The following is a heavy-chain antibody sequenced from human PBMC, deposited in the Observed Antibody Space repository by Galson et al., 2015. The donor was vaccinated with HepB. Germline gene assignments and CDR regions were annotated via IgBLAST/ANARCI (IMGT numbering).Heavy chain of an antibody. J-gene: IGHJ3*02. CDR3: ASVPMTTVTRGAFDI. CDR2: ISSSSSTI. CDR1: GFTFSSYS. V-gene: IGHV3-48*01. Sequence: SLRLSCAASGFTFSSYSMNWVRQAPGKGLEWVSYISSSSSTIYYADSVKGRFTISRDNAKNSLYLQMNSLRAEDTAVYYCASVPMTTVTRGAFDIWGQGTMVTVSS. D-gene: IGHD4-17*01.